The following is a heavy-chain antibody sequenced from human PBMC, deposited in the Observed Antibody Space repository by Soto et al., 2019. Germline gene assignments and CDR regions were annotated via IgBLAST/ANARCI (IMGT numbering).Heavy chain of an antibody. CDR1: GYTFTSYY. CDR3: ARGPVGGYYDSSGYLTNFDY. D-gene: IGHD3-22*01. Sequence: ASVKVSCKASGYTFTSYYMHWVRQAPGQGLEWMGIINPSGGSTSYAQKFQGRVTMTRDTSTSTVYMELSSLRSEDTAVYYCARGPVGGYYDSSGYLTNFDYWGRGTLVTVSS. CDR2: INPSGGST. J-gene: IGHJ4*02. V-gene: IGHV1-46*03.